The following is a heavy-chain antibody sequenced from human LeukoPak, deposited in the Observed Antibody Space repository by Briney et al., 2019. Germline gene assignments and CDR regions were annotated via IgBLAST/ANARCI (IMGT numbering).Heavy chain of an antibody. D-gene: IGHD3-10*01. CDR1: GGSISSYY. CDR2: IYYSGGT. J-gene: IGHJ6*02. V-gene: IGHV4-59*01. Sequence: PSETLSLTCTVSGGSISSYYWSWIRQPPGKGLEWIGYIYYSGGTNYNPSLKSRVTISVDTSKNQFSLKLSSVTAADTAVYYCARTLYGSGSYWPSLDVWGQGTTVTVSS. CDR3: ARTLYGSGSYWPSLDV.